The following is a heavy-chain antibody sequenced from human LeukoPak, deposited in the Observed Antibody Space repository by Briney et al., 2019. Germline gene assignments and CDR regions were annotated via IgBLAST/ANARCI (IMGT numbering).Heavy chain of an antibody. Sequence: GGSLRLSCAASGFTFSTYEMNWVRQAPGKGLEWISTISDSGNVIYYADSVRGRFTISRDNAKNSLYLQMNSLSADDTAVYYCAVYDSSGYTHDAFDIWGQGTMVTVSS. CDR3: AVYDSSGYTHDAFDI. CDR1: GFTFSTYE. V-gene: IGHV3-48*03. J-gene: IGHJ3*02. D-gene: IGHD3-22*01. CDR2: ISDSGNVI.